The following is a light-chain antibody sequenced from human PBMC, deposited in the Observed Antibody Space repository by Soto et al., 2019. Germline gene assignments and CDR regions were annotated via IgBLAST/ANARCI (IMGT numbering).Light chain of an antibody. V-gene: IGLV3-21*02. J-gene: IGLJ2*01. CDR2: DNS. CDR1: NIGSKT. Sequence: SYELTQPPSVAVAPGQTARIPCGGNNIGSKTAHWYQQKPGQAPVLVVYDNSDRPSGIPERFSGSNSGNTATLTISRVGAGDEADYYCQVWDSSRGLLGGGTKLPVL. CDR3: QVWDSSRGL.